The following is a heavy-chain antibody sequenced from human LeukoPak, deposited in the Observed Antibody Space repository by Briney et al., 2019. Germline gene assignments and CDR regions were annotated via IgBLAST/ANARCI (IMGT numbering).Heavy chain of an antibody. CDR3: ARVSDDSSGQSFDY. V-gene: IGHV3-7*01. CDR1: GFTFSSYW. Sequence: GGSLRLSCAASGFTFSSYWMSWVRQAPGKGLEWVANIKQDGSEKYYVDPVKGRFTISRDNAKNSLYLQMNSLRAEDTAVYYCARVSDDSSGQSFDYWGQGTLVTVSS. CDR2: IKQDGSEK. J-gene: IGHJ4*02. D-gene: IGHD3-22*01.